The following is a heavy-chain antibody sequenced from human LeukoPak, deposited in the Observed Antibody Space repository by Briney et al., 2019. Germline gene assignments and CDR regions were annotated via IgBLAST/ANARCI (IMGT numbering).Heavy chain of an antibody. V-gene: IGHV4-39*07. CDR2: IYHSGST. CDR3: ARSNYYDDFDY. Sequence: PSETLSLTCTVSGGSISSGGYYWSWIRQHPGQGLEWIGEIYHSGSTNYNPSLKSRVTISVDKSKNQFSLKLSSVTAADTAVYYCARSNYYDDFDYWGQGTLVTVSS. D-gene: IGHD3-22*01. CDR1: GGSISSGGYY. J-gene: IGHJ4*02.